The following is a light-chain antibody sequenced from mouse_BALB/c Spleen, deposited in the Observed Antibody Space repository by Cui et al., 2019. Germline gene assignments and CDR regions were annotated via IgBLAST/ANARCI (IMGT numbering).Light chain of an antibody. CDR3: QKHDTAPWT. Sequence: DIVMTQSPSSLAMSVGQKVTMSCKSSQSLLNSSNQKNYLAWYQQKPGQSPKLLLYFASSRESGVPDRVIGSGSGTDFTLTISSVQAEDRADYCGQKHDTAPWTFGGGNKLEIK. J-gene: IGKJ1*01. CDR1: QSLLNSSNQKNY. CDR2: FAS. V-gene: IGKV8-24*01.